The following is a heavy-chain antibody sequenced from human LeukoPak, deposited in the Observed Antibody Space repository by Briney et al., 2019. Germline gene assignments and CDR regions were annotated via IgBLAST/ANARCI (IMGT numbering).Heavy chain of an antibody. CDR3: ASFPPLVIMGRDY. V-gene: IGHV4-38-2*02. CDR2: IYHSGST. CDR1: GYSISSGYY. J-gene: IGHJ4*02. D-gene: IGHD3-9*01. Sequence: SETLSLTCTVSGYSISSGYYWGWIRQPPGKGLEWIGSIYHSGSTYYNPSLKSRVTISVDTSKNQFSLKLSSVTAADTAVYYCASFPPLVIMGRDYWGQGTLATVSS.